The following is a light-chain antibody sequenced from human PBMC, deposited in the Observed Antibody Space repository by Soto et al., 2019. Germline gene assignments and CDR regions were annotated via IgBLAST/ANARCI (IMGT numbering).Light chain of an antibody. J-gene: IGKJ1*01. V-gene: IGKV1-39*01. Sequence: DIQMTQSPSSLSASVGDRVTITCRASQNIASYLNWYQQRPGKAPELLIYAASSLQSGVPLRFSGSGSGTEFTLTIDSPQPEDFASYYCQQNFNVPRTFGQGTKVEI. CDR3: QQNFNVPRT. CDR2: AAS. CDR1: QNIASY.